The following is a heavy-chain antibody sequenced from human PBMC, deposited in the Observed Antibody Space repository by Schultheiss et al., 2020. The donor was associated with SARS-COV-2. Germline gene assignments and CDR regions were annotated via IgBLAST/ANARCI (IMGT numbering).Heavy chain of an antibody. D-gene: IGHD3-3*01. J-gene: IGHJ4*02. Sequence: GGSLRLSCAASGFTFNKHAMSWVRQAPGKGLEWVSTVSGSGDSRYYADSVKGRFTISRDNSKNTLYLQMNSLRAEDTAVYYCASEAGDFWSGYNYCFDYWGLGTLVTVSS. CDR3: ASEAGDFWSGYNYCFDY. CDR2: VSGSGDSR. V-gene: IGHV3-23*01. CDR1: GFTFNKHA.